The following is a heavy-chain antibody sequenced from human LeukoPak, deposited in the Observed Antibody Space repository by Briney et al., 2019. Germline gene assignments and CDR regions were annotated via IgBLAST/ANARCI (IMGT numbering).Heavy chain of an antibody. D-gene: IGHD6-13*01. J-gene: IGHJ4*02. V-gene: IGHV4-61*02. CDR1: GASISSGSFY. Sequence: SQTLSLTCTVSGASISSGSFYWNWIRQPAGKGLEWVGRSYSSGSYNYNPSLKSGVTISVDTSKNQFSLKLTSVTATDTAVYYCARAYSPTDYFDYWGQGTLVTVSS. CDR3: ARAYSPTDYFDY. CDR2: SYSSGSY.